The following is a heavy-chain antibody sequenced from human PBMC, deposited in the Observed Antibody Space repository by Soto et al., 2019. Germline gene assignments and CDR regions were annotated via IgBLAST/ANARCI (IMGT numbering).Heavy chain of an antibody. Sequence: ASVKVSCKASGYAFSHYPMYWVRQAPGQRLEWMGGINDGNGNTKYSQKFQVRVTITRDTSASTAYMELTSPTSEDTAVYYCATPYYFDSSGSLGFWGQGTLVTVSS. J-gene: IGHJ4*02. D-gene: IGHD3-22*01. CDR1: GYAFSHYP. CDR3: ATPYYFDSSGSLGF. CDR2: INDGNGNT. V-gene: IGHV1-3*01.